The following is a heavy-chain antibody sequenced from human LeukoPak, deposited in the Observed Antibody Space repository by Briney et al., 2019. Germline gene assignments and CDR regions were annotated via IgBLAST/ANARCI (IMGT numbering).Heavy chain of an antibody. Sequence: ASVKVSCKASGGTFSSYAISWVRQAPGQGLEWMGGIIPIFDTANYAQKFQGRVTITADESTSTAYMELSSLKSEDTAVYYCARGGVGATKRGAFDYWGQGTLVTVSS. J-gene: IGHJ4*02. CDR3: ARGGVGATKRGAFDY. CDR1: GGTFSSYA. V-gene: IGHV1-69*13. CDR2: IIPIFDTA. D-gene: IGHD1-26*01.